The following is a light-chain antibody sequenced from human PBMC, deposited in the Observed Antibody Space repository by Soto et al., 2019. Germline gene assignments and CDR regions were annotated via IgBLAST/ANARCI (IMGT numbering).Light chain of an antibody. Sequence: DIQMTQSPSTLSASVGDRVTITCRASQAISNFLAWYQQKPGKVPKVLIYAASTFQYGVPSRFSGSGSATDLSLTISNLQPEDVATNYCQQCDSSHALNFGQGTKVELK. V-gene: IGKV1-27*01. CDR1: QAISNF. CDR3: QQCDSSHALN. CDR2: AAS. J-gene: IGKJ1*01.